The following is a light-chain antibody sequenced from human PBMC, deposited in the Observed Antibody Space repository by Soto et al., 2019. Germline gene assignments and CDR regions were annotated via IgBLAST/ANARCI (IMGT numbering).Light chain of an antibody. Sequence: EIVLTQSPGTLSLSPGERATLSCRASQSVSSSYLAWYQQKPGQAPRLLIYDASSRATGIPDRFSGSGSGTDFTLTISRLESEDFAVFYCQQYDSSPLTFGGGTKVEIK. CDR2: DAS. V-gene: IGKV3-20*01. J-gene: IGKJ4*01. CDR1: QSVSSSY. CDR3: QQYDSSPLT.